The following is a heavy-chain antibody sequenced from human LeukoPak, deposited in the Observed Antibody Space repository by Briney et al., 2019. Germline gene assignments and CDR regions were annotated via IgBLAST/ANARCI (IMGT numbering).Heavy chain of an antibody. CDR2: IIPILGIA. CDR1: GGTFSSYA. Sequence: LEASVKVSCKASGGTFSSYAISWVRQAPGQGLEWMGRIIPILGIANYAQKFQGRATITADKSTSTAYMELSSLRSEDTAVYYCARESCSGGSCYSGFDPWGQGTLVTVSS. CDR3: ARESCSGGSCYSGFDP. V-gene: IGHV1-69*04. D-gene: IGHD2-15*01. J-gene: IGHJ5*02.